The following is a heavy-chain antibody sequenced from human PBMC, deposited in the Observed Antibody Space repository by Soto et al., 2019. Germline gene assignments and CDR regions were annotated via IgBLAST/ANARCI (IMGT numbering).Heavy chain of an antibody. V-gene: IGHV1-18*01. CDR2: ISAYNGNT. CDR1: GYTFTSYG. J-gene: IGHJ5*02. D-gene: IGHD2-15*01. Sequence: ASVKVSFKASGYTFTSYGISWARQAPGQGLEWMGWISAYNGNTNYAQKLQGRVTMTTDTSTSTAYMELRSLRSDDTAVYYCARAYVVAATSLSEFDTWGQGTLVTISS. CDR3: ARAYVVAATSLSEFDT.